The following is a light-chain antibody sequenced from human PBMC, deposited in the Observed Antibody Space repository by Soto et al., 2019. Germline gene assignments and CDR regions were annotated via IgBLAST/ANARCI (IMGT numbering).Light chain of an antibody. J-gene: IGLJ1*01. CDR2: VDN. CDR3: AAWDDSLNGFV. V-gene: IGLV1-44*01. CDR1: SSNIGAHT. Sequence: QSVLTQSPSASVTPGQRVTISCSGSSSNIGAHTVDWYQLLPGTAPKVLIYVDNQRPSGVPDRFSGSKSGTSASLAIDRLQSEDEADYYCAAWDDSLNGFVVGTGTKVTV.